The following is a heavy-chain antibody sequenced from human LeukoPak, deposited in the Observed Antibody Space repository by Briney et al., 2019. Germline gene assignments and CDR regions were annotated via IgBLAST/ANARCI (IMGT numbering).Heavy chain of an antibody. V-gene: IGHV3-7*01. D-gene: IGHD3-16*01. CDR2: IDQDGSEK. CDR3: AIDGPGGEKVFF. CDR1: GFTFSNYW. J-gene: IGHJ4*02. Sequence: GGSLRLSCAASGFTFSNYWMTWVRQAPGKGLEWVANIDQDGSEKNYVDSVKGRFTISRDNAKSALYLQLNSLTAEDTAVYYCAIDGPGGEKVFFRGQGTLVTVSS.